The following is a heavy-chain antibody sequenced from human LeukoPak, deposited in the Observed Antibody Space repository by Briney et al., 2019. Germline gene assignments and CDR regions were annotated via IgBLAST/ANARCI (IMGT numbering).Heavy chain of an antibody. CDR1: GFTFSGYG. CDR3: AKVKWVAGGAFDI. J-gene: IGHJ3*02. CDR2: IWYDGSNK. D-gene: IGHD6-19*01. V-gene: IGHV3-33*06. Sequence: PGGSLRLSCAASGFTFSGYGMHWVRQAPGKGLEWVAVIWYDGSNKYYADSVKGRFTISRDNSKNTLYLQMNSLRAEDTAVYYCAKVKWVAGGAFDIWGQGTMVTVSS.